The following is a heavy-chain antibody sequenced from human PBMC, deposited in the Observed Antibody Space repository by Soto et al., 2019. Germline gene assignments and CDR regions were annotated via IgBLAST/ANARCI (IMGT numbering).Heavy chain of an antibody. CDR3: AMGYNYAPFDP. CDR1: GFTFSSCA. V-gene: IGHV3-23*01. Sequence: GGSLRLSCAASGFTFSSCAMSWVRQAPGKGLEWVSGISGVGDSTYYADSVKGRFTISRDNRKNTLYLEMNSLRAEDTAVYYCAMGYNYAPFDPWGQGTLVTVSS. CDR2: ISGVGDST. J-gene: IGHJ5*02. D-gene: IGHD5-18*01.